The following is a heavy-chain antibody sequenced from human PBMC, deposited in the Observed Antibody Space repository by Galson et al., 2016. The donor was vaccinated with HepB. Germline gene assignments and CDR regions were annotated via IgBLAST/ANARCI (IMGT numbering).Heavy chain of an antibody. J-gene: IGHJ5*02. CDR3: ASGSHGDYLMGWNWFDP. Sequence: SETLSLTCTVSGDSVRSASHYWSWIRQPPGKGLEWIGYIYYYESTNYNPSLKSRVTMSVDTSKNQFSLKLSSVTAADTAVYYCASGSHGDYLMGWNWFDPWGQGTLVTVSS. CDR2: IYYYEST. CDR1: GDSVRSASHY. V-gene: IGHV4-61*01. D-gene: IGHD4-17*01.